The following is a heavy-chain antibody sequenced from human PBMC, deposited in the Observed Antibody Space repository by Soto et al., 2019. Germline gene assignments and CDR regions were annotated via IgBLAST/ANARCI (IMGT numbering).Heavy chain of an antibody. J-gene: IGHJ6*02. CDR3: ARVVVVAGYGMDV. Sequence: SETLSLTCAVSGGSISSSNWWTWVRQPPGKGLEWIGEIYHSGSTNYNPSLKSRVTISVDTSKNQFSLKLSSVTAADTAVYYCARVVVVAGYGMDVWGQGTTVTVSS. CDR1: GGSISSSNW. CDR2: IYHSGST. D-gene: IGHD2-15*01. V-gene: IGHV4-4*02.